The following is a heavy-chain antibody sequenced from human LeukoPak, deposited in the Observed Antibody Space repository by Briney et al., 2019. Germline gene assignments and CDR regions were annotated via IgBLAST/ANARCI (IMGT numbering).Heavy chain of an antibody. Sequence: NPSETLSLTCTVSGYSISSGYYWGWIRQPPGKGLEWIGSIYHSGSTNYNPSPKSRVTISVDKSKNQFSLKLSSVTAADTAVYYCAGFGELLSRFDYWGQGTLVTVSS. J-gene: IGHJ4*02. CDR1: GYSISSGYY. D-gene: IGHD3-10*01. CDR3: AGFGELLSRFDY. CDR2: IYHSGST. V-gene: IGHV4-38-2*02.